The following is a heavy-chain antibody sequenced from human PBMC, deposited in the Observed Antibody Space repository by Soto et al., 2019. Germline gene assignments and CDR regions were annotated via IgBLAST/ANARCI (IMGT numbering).Heavy chain of an antibody. D-gene: IGHD6-19*01. CDR2: IYYSGST. CDR3: ARVRTLAGNHVLDY. Sequence: SETLSLTCTVSGGSISSGGYYWSWIRQHPGKGLEWIGYIYYSGSTYYNPSLKSRVTISVDTSKNQFSLKLSSVTATDTAVYYCARVRTLAGNHVLDYWGQGTLVTVS. J-gene: IGHJ4*02. V-gene: IGHV4-31*03. CDR1: GGSISSGGYY.